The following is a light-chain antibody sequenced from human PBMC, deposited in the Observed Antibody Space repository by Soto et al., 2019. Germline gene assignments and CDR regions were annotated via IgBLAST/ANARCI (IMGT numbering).Light chain of an antibody. V-gene: IGLV2-23*01. Sequence: QSVLAQPASVSGSPGQSITISCTGTSSDVGSYNLVSWYQQHPGKAPKLMIYEGSKRPSGVSNRFSGSKSGNTASLTISGLQAEDEADYYCCAYAGRSXPYVVGTGTKVXV. CDR1: SSDVGSYNL. J-gene: IGLJ1*01. CDR2: EGS. CDR3: CAYAGRSXPYV.